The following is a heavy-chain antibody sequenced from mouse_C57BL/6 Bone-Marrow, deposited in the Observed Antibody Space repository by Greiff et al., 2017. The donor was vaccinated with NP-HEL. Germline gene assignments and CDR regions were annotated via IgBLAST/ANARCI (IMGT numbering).Heavy chain of an antibody. V-gene: IGHV14-4*01. CDR1: GFTFTDDY. J-gene: IGHJ4*01. CDR2: IDPENGDT. CDR3: TTGGSSPYAMDY. D-gene: IGHD1-1*01. Sequence: VQLQQSGAELVRPGASVKLSCTVSGFTFTDDYMHWVKQRPEQGLEWIGWIDPENGDTKYDSKFQGKATLTADTSSNTAYLQLSSLTSEDTAVYYCTTGGSSPYAMDYWGQGTAVTVSS.